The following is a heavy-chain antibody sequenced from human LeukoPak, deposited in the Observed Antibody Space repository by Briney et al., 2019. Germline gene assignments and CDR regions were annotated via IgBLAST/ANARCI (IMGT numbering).Heavy chain of an antibody. D-gene: IGHD4-11*01. J-gene: IGHJ6*03. V-gene: IGHV4-34*01. CDR3: ARAPQATVTSYSYYYMDV. CDR1: GGSFSGYY. Sequence: KPSETLSLTCAVYGGSFSGYYWSWIRQPPGKGLEWIGEINHSGSTNYNPSLKSRVTISVDTSKNQFSLNLSSVTAADTAVYYCARAPQATVTSYSYYYMDVWGKGTTVTVSS. CDR2: INHSGST.